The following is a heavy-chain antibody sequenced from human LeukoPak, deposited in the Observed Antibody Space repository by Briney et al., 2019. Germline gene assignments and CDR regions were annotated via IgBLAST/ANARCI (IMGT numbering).Heavy chain of an antibody. J-gene: IGHJ5*02. D-gene: IGHD1-1*01. CDR3: ARQQGTGKANRFDP. Sequence: SETLSLTCCVSGRSLSCYYWGWVRQPPGKGVGWNGYIYYCGNPHYKPSLQSRVTLSVDTSQNLFSLELSSVTGAVPAVLYCARQQGTGKANRFDPGGQGTLVTASS. CDR2: IYYCGNP. V-gene: IGHV4-59*01. CDR1: GRSLSCYY.